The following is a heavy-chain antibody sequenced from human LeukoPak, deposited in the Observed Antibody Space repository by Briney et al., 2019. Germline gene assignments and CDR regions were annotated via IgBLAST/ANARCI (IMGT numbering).Heavy chain of an antibody. CDR1: GFTFSSYW. J-gene: IGHJ4*02. CDR2: INSDGSST. Sequence: GGSLRLSCAASGFTFSSYWMHWVRQAPGKGLVWVSRINSDGSSTSYADSVKGRFTISRDNAKNTLYLQMNSLRAEDTAVHYCARGGDIVVVPAAMGWSGYYFDYWGQGTLVTVSS. CDR3: ARGGDIVVVPAAMGWSGYYFDY. D-gene: IGHD2-2*01. V-gene: IGHV3-74*01.